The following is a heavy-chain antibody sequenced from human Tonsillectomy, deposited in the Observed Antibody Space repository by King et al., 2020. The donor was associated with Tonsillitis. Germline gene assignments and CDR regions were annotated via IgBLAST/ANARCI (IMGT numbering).Heavy chain of an antibody. Sequence: VQLVESGGGLVQPGGTLRLSCEASGFTFSSYAVSWVRQAPGKGLEWVSTIRGSGGSTYYADPVKGRFTVSRDNSKNTLYLQMDSLKAEDTAVYYCAKQSYSSGSCTCDYWGQGILVTVSS. CDR3: AKQSYSSGSCTCDY. J-gene: IGHJ4*02. V-gene: IGHV3-23*04. D-gene: IGHD2-15*01. CDR2: IRGSGGST. CDR1: GFTFSSYA.